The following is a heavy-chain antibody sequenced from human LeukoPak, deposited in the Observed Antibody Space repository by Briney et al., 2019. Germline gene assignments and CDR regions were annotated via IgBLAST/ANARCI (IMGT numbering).Heavy chain of an antibody. CDR3: ATYSAAGRTYYFDY. CDR1: GYSFTNYG. Sequence: ASVKVSCKASGYSFTNYGITWVRQAPGQGLEWMGWISTYNGNTNYAQKLQGRVTMTRDTSTSTAYMELRSLRSADTAVYYCATYSAAGRTYYFDYWGQGALVTVSS. D-gene: IGHD6-13*01. J-gene: IGHJ4*02. V-gene: IGHV1-18*01. CDR2: ISTYNGNT.